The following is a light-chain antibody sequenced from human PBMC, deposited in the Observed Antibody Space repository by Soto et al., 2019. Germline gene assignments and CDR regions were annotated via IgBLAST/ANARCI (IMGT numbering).Light chain of an antibody. CDR2: AAS. V-gene: IGKV1-39*01. J-gene: IGKJ3*01. CDR1: QSISSY. CDR3: QQSYSTPQAT. Sequence: DIQMTQSPSSLSASVGDRVTITCRASQSISSYLNWYQQKPGKAPKLLIYAASSLQSGVPSKFSGNGSRTDFTLTISSLQPEDFATYYCQQSYSTPQATFGPGTKVDIK.